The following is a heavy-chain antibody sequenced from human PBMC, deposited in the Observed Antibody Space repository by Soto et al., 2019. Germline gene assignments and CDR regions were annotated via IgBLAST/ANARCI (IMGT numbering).Heavy chain of an antibody. CDR1: GFSFSSHW. CDR2: INTDGSTT. CDR3: VRFGTYYDTSGYLY. J-gene: IGHJ4*02. Sequence: GGSLRLSCTASGFSFSSHWMHWVRQAPGKGLIWVSRINTDGSTTNYADSVKGRFTISRDNAKNTLYLQMNSLRADDTAVYYCVRFGTYYDTSGYLYWGQGALVTVSS. V-gene: IGHV3-74*01. D-gene: IGHD3-22*01.